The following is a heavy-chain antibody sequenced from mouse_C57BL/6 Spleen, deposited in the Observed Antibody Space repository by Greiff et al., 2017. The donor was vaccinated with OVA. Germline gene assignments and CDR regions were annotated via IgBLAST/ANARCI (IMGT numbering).Heavy chain of an antibody. Sequence: EVKLVESGGGLVQSGRSLRLSCATSGFTFSDFYMEWVRQAPGKGLEWIAASRNKANDYTTEYSASVKGRFIVSRDTSPSILYLQMNALRAEDTAIYYCARDAGRNWGQGTLVTVSA. V-gene: IGHV7-1*01. CDR3: ARDAGRN. CDR1: GFTFSDFY. J-gene: IGHJ3*01. CDR2: SRNKANDYTT.